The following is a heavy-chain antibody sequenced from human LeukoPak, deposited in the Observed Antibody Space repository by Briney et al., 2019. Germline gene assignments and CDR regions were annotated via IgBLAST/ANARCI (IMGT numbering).Heavy chain of an antibody. Sequence: GGSLRLSCAASGFTVSSNYMSWVRQAPGKGLEWVSAISGSGGSTYYADSVKGRFTISRDNSKNTLYLQMNSLRAEDTAVYYCAKDYYGATTPFDYWGQGTLVTVSS. CDR3: AKDYYGATTPFDY. D-gene: IGHD1-26*01. J-gene: IGHJ4*02. CDR1: GFTVSSNY. CDR2: ISGSGGST. V-gene: IGHV3-23*01.